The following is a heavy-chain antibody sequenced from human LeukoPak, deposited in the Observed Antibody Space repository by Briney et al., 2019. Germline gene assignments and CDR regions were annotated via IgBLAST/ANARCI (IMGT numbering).Heavy chain of an antibody. J-gene: IGHJ4*02. D-gene: IGHD3-10*01. CDR1: GFTFSSYS. CDR2: ISSSSSYI. V-gene: IGHV3-21*01. Sequence: GGSLRLSCAASGFTFSSYSMNWVRQAPGKGLEWVSSISSSSSYIYYADSVKGRFTISRDNAKNSLYLQMNSLRAEDTAVNYCASGGYYGSGSYSIDYWGQGTLVTVSS. CDR3: ASGGYYGSGSYSIDY.